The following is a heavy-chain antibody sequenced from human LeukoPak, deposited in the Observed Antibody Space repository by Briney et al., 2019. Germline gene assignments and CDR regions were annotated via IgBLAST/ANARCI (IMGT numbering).Heavy chain of an antibody. D-gene: IGHD1-26*01. CDR2: IYYSGST. J-gene: IGHJ4*02. Sequence: PSETLSLTCTVSGGSISSSSYYWGWIRQPPGKGLEWIGSIYYSGSTYYNPSLKSRVTISVDTSKNQFSLKLSSVTAADTTVYYWGRGRRIGSRRGGGIFDYWGQGTLVTVSS. CDR3: GRGRRIGSRRGGGIFDY. CDR1: GGSISSSSYY. V-gene: IGHV4-39*07.